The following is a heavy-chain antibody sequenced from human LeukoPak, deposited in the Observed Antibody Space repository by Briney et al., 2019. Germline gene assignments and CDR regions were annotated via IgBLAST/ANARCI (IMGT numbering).Heavy chain of an antibody. CDR1: GGSISSSGYS. V-gene: IGHV4-39*01. D-gene: IGHD3-16*01. CDR2: IYYSGTT. Sequence: PSETLSLTCTVSGGSISSSGYSWDWIRQPPGKGLEWIGNIYYSGTTYSNPSPKSRVTISVDTSKNQFSLKLSSVTATDTALYYCARRGLFYFDCWGQGNLVTVSS. J-gene: IGHJ4*02. CDR3: ARRGLFYFDC.